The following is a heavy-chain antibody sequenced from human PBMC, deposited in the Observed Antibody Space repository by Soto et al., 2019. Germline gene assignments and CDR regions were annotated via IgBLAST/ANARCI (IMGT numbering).Heavy chain of an antibody. V-gene: IGHV5-51*01. D-gene: IGHD6-6*01. CDR3: ARTRSFTLGFYYDGMDV. J-gene: IGHJ6*02. CDR2: IYPGDSDT. Sequence: GESLKIFCQGSGYSFASYWIGWVRQMPGKDLEWMGIIYPGDSDTRYSPSFQGQVTISADKSLRTAYLQWTSLKASDTALYYCARTRSFTLGFYYDGMDVWGQGTTVTVS. CDR1: GYSFASYW.